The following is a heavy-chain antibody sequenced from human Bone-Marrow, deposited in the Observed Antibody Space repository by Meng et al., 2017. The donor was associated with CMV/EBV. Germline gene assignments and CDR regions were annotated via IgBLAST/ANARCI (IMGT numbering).Heavy chain of an antibody. D-gene: IGHD3-16*02. CDR3: ASVVYVWGSYRCSAFNSDY. V-gene: IGHV3-21*01. CDR2: ISSSSSYI. CDR1: GFTFSSYS. J-gene: IGHJ4*02. Sequence: GESLKISCAASGFTFSSYSMNWVRQAPGKGLEWVSSISSSSSYIYYADSVKGRFTISRDNAKNSLYLQMNSLRAEDTAVYYCASVVYVWGSYRCSAFNSDYWGQGTLVTVSS.